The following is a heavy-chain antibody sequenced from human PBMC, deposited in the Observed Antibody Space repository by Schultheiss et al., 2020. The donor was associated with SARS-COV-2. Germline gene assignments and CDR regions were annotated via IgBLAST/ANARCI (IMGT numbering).Heavy chain of an antibody. D-gene: IGHD2-2*02. CDR3: AKDLGYCSSTSCYTIDY. Sequence: GESLKISCAASGFTFSSYSMNWVRQAPGKGLEWVSYITYSSSTIYYADSVKGRFTISRDNSKNTLYLQMNSLRAEDTAVYYCAKDLGYCSSTSCYTIDYWGQGTLVTVSS. J-gene: IGHJ4*02. CDR2: ITYSSSTI. CDR1: GFTFSSYS. V-gene: IGHV3-48*01.